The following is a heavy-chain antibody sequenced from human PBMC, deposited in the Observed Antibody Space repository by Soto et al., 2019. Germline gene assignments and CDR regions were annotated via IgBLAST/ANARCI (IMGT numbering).Heavy chain of an antibody. CDR1: GGSVRTYY. D-gene: IGHD1-26*01. J-gene: IGHJ3*01. V-gene: IGHV4-59*02. CDR2: VYNSGST. Sequence: SETLALTCAVFGGSVRTYYWSWVRRPPGKGLEWIGYVYNSGSTRYSPSFNSRVTISADTSRNQFSLKLTSVTAADTAVYYCARETGGSYGAVDFWGQGTMVT. CDR3: ARETGGSYGAVDF.